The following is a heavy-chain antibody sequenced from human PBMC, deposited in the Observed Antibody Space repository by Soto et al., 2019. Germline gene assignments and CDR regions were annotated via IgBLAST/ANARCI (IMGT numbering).Heavy chain of an antibody. D-gene: IGHD2-15*01. CDR2: ISPYNGNT. CDR3: ARGGLGYCRGGSCPKTWFDP. CDR1: GYTFTSYG. Sequence: ASVKVSCKASGYTFTSYGISWVRQAPGQGLEWMGWISPYNGNTNYAQKLQGRVTTTTDTSTSTAYMELRSLRSDDTAVYYCARGGLGYCRGGSCPKTWFDPWGQGTLVTVSS. V-gene: IGHV1-18*01. J-gene: IGHJ5*02.